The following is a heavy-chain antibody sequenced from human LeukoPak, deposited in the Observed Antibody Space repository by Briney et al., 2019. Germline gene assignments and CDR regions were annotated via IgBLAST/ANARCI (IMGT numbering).Heavy chain of an antibody. CDR1: GFSFSDYY. Sequence: QTGGSLRLSCASSGFSFSDYYMNWVRQAPGKGLEWVANIKQDGSEKYYVDSVKGRFTISRDNAKNSLYLQMNSLRAEDTAVYYCAREGPYYDFWSGYYQTYYYYMDVWGKGTTVTVSS. J-gene: IGHJ6*03. CDR2: IKQDGSEK. V-gene: IGHV3-7*01. CDR3: AREGPYYDFWSGYYQTYYYYMDV. D-gene: IGHD3-3*01.